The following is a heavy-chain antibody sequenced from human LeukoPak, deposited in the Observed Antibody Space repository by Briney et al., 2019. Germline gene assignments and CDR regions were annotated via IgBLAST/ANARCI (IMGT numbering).Heavy chain of an antibody. V-gene: IGHV1-8*01. J-gene: IGHJ4*02. CDR2: MNPNSGNT. D-gene: IGHD3-16*02. CDR1: GYTFTSYD. Sequence: GASVKVSCKASGYTFTSYDINWVRQATGQGLEWMGWMNPNSGNTGYAQKFQGRVTMTRNTSISTAYMELSSLRSEDTAVYYCARGSPFGGFIAPNTLWGQGTLVTVSS. CDR3: ARGSPFGGFIAPNTL.